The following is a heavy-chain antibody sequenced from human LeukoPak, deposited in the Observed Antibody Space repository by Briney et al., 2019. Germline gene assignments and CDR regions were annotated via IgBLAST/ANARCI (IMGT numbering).Heavy chain of an antibody. V-gene: IGHV3-7*01. Sequence: GGSLRLSCAASGFIFSTYWMSWVRQAPGKGLEGVAHIKQDGSEKYYVDSVKGRFTISRDNAKKSLFLQMNSLRFEDTAVYYCARFGGPMVRNFDLWGQGTLVTVSS. J-gene: IGHJ4*02. CDR3: ARFGGPMVRNFDL. CDR2: IKQDGSEK. CDR1: GFIFSTYW. D-gene: IGHD3-10*01.